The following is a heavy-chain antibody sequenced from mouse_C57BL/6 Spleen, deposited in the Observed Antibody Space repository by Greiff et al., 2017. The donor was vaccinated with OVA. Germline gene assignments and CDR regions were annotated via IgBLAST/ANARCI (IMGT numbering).Heavy chain of an antibody. Sequence: VQLQQSVAELVRPGASVKLSCTASGFNIKNSYMHWVKQRPEQGLEWIGRFDPVNGNTKYAPKFQGKATITADTSSNPAYLHLSILTSEDTAIYCVARDCLGSPWFAYWGQGTLVTVSA. CDR1: GFNIKNSY. J-gene: IGHJ3*01. D-gene: IGHD1-1*01. V-gene: IGHV14-3*01. CDR2: FDPVNGNT. CDR3: ARDCLGSPWFAY.